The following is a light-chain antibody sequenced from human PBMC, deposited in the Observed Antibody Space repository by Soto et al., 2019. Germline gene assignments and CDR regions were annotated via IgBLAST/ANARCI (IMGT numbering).Light chain of an antibody. CDR1: SSDVGGYTY. V-gene: IGLV2-11*01. Sequence: QSALTQPRSVSGSPGQPVTISCTGTSSDVGGYTYVSWYQQHPGKAPKLMIYDVSKRPSGVPDRFSGSKSGNTASLTISGLQAEDEADYYCCSYAGSYTLVFGGGTKVTV. CDR3: CSYAGSYTLV. CDR2: DVS. J-gene: IGLJ2*01.